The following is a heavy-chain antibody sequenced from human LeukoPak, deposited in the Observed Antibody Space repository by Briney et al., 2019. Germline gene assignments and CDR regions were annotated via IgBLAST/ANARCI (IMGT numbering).Heavy chain of an antibody. Sequence: PGWALRLSSAASGFTFSSYWMHWVRQAPGKGGVWVSRINSYGSSTSYEDSVKGRFTISRDNAKNTLYLQMNSLRAEDTAVYYCAREAAHYYDSSGYIDCWGQGTLVTVSS. CDR1: GFTFSSYW. CDR3: AREAAHYYDSSGYIDC. CDR2: INSYGSST. D-gene: IGHD3-22*01. J-gene: IGHJ4*02. V-gene: IGHV3-74*01.